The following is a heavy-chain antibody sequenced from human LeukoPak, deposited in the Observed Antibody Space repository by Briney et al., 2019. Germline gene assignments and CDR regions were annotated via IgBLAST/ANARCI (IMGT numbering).Heavy chain of an antibody. Sequence: QAGGSLRLSCAASGFTFSSYAMSWVRQGPGKGLEWVAVISDDGSNKYYADSVRGRFTISRDNSKNTLCLQMNSLRPEDTAVYYCAKPVRGTALFDSWGQGALVTVSS. CDR3: AKPVRGTALFDS. V-gene: IGHV3-30*18. D-gene: IGHD2-15*01. CDR2: ISDDGSNK. CDR1: GFTFSSYA. J-gene: IGHJ4*02.